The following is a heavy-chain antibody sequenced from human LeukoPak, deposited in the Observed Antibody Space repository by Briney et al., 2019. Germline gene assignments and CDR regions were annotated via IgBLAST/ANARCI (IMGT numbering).Heavy chain of an antibody. J-gene: IGHJ5*02. D-gene: IGHD6-13*01. CDR3: ARGVGIAAAGNWFDP. V-gene: IGHV3-20*04. CDR2: INWNGGST. CDR1: GFTFDDYG. Sequence: GGSLRLSCAASGFTFDDYGMSWVRQAPGKGLEWVSGINWNGGSTGYADSVKGRFTISRDNAKNSLYLQMNSLRAEDTAVYYCARGVGIAAAGNWFDPWGQGTLVTVSS.